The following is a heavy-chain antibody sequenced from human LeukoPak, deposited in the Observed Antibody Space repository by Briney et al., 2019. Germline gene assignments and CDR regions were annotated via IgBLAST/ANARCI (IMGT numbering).Heavy chain of an antibody. CDR1: GGTFSSYA. D-gene: IGHD4-11*01. CDR2: IIPIFGTA. V-gene: IGHV1-69*13. CDR3: ARVVTTIYYYYGMDV. J-gene: IGHJ6*02. Sequence: ASVKVSCKASGGTFSSYAIGWVRQAPGQGLEWMGGIIPIFGTANYAQKFQGRVTITADESTSTAYMELSSLRSEDTAVYYCARVVTTIYYYYGMDVWGQGTTVTVSS.